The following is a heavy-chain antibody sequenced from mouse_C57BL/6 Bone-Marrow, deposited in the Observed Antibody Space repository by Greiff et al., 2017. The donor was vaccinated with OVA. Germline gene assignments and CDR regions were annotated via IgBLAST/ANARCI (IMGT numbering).Heavy chain of an antibody. J-gene: IGHJ2*01. D-gene: IGHD1-1*01. Sequence: QVQLQQPGPDLVKPGASVKLSCKASGYTFTSYWMHWVKQRPGQGLEWIGNINPSNGGTNYNEKFKSKATLTVDKSSSTAYMQLSSLTSEDSAVYYCASITRVPYYFDYWGQGTTLTVSS. V-gene: IGHV1-53*01. CDR3: ASITRVPYYFDY. CDR2: INPSNGGT. CDR1: GYTFTSYW.